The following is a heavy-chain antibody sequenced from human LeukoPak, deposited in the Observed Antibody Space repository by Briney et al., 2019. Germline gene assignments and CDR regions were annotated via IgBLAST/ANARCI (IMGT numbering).Heavy chain of an antibody. J-gene: IGHJ5*02. CDR1: GYTFTSYD. V-gene: IGHV1-8*01. CDR2: MNPNSGNT. CDR3: ARAGSDFWSGSNWFDP. D-gene: IGHD3-3*01. Sequence: ASVKVSCKASGYTFTSYDINWVRQATGQGLEWMGWMNPNSGNTGYAQKFQGRVTMTRNTSISTAYMELSSLRSEDTAVYYCARAGSDFWSGSNWFDPWGQGTLVTVSS.